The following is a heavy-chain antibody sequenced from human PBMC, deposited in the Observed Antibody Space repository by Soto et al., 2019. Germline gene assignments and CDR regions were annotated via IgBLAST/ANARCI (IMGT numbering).Heavy chain of an antibody. CDR2: IVVGSGNT. CDR3: AADPSLKQQLVLGAFDI. CDR1: GYTFTSYV. V-gene: IGHV1-58*02. Sequence: SVKVSCRSSGYTFTSYVISWVRQAPGQRLEWVGWIVVGSGNTNYAQKFQERVTITRDMSTSTAYMELSSLRSEDTAVYYCAADPSLKQQLVLGAFDIWGQGTMVTVS. D-gene: IGHD6-13*01. J-gene: IGHJ3*02.